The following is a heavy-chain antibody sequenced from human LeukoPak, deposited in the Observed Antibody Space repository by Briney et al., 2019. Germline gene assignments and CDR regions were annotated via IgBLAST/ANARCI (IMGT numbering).Heavy chain of an antibody. D-gene: IGHD4-17*01. CDR3: ARDGDYGDPLDY. CDR2: ISSSSTYI. CDR1: GFTFSSYS. V-gene: IGHV3-21*01. Sequence: PGGSLRLSCAASGFTFSSYSMNWVRQAPGKGLEWVSSISSSSTYIYYADSVKGRFTISRDNAKNSLYLQMNSLRAEETAVYYCARDGDYGDPLDYWGQGIQVTVSS. J-gene: IGHJ4*02.